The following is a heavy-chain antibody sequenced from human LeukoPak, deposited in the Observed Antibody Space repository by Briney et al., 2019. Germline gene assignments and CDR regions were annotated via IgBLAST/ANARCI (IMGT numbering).Heavy chain of an antibody. V-gene: IGHV3-11*06. J-gene: IGHJ5*02. CDR3: ARGRGMATIGWFDP. CDR2: ISSSSSYT. CDR1: GFTFSDYY. Sequence: PGGSLRLSCAASGFTFSDYYMSWIRQAPGKGLEWVSYISSSSSYTNYADSVKGRFTISRDNAKNSLYLQMNSLRAEDTAVYYCARGRGMATIGWFDPWGQGTLVTVSS. D-gene: IGHD5-24*01.